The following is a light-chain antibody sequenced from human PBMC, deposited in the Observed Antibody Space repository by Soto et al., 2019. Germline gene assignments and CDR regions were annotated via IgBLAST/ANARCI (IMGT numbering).Light chain of an antibody. J-gene: IGKJ4*01. CDR3: QHYNNWPRT. V-gene: IGKV3-15*01. Sequence: DIVLTQSAGSLCLSPGEGGNLXCRASRRLTSYLAWSQHKTGQSPRPLIYGISIRAHGAPDSFSGSGSATEFTPTISNLQSADFAVYFRQHYNNWPRTFGGGTKVDI. CDR2: GIS. CDR1: RRLTSY.